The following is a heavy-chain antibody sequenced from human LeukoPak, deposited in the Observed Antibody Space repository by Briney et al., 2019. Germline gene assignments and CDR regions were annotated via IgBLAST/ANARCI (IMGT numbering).Heavy chain of an antibody. CDR3: ATVRYYDSSLRTHYFDY. CDR2: FDPEDGET. CDR1: GYTLTELS. D-gene: IGHD3-22*01. J-gene: IGHJ4*02. V-gene: IGHV1-24*01. Sequence: ASVKVSCKVSGYTLTELSMHWVRQAPGKGLGWMGGFDPEDGETIYAQRFQGRVTMTEDTATDTAYMELSSLRSEDTAVYYCATVRYYDSSLRTHYFDYWGQGTLVTVSS.